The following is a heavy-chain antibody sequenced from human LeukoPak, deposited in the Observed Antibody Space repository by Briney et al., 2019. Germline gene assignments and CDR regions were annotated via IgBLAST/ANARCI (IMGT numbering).Heavy chain of an antibody. CDR2: IFPGDSDT. D-gene: IGHD2/OR15-2a*01. CDR1: GYSFTNYW. CDR3: ARTEYREYYYYYIDV. J-gene: IGHJ6*02. V-gene: IGHV5-51*01. Sequence: GESLKISCKAIGYSFTNYWIAWARPMPGKDLEWMGIIFPGDSDTTYSPSFQGQVTISVDNSISTAYLQWSSLKASDTAKYYCARTEYREYYYYYIDVWGQGTTVTVSS.